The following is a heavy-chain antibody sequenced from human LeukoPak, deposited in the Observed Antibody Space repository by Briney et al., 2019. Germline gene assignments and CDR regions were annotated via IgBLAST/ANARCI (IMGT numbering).Heavy chain of an antibody. D-gene: IGHD2-15*01. V-gene: IGHV1-18*01. J-gene: IGHJ4*02. CDR2: ISTYNGNT. CDR3: ARGGYCNGANCYPFVY. CDR1: GYTFNNYG. Sequence: ASVKVACKASGYTFNNYGISWVRQAPGQGLEWMAWISTYNGNTNYAQNLQGRVTVTTDTSTSTAYMELRSLRSDDTAAYYCARGGYCNGANCYPFVYWGQGTLVTVSS.